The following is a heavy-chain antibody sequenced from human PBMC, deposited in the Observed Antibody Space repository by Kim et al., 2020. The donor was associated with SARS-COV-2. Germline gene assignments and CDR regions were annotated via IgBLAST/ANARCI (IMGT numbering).Heavy chain of an antibody. J-gene: IGHJ3*02. D-gene: IGHD3-22*01. CDR3: ARAPFKAMIVVDRRAFDI. CDR2: IYHSGST. V-gene: IGHV4-4*02. CDR1: GGSISSSNW. Sequence: SETLSLTCAVSGGSISSSNWWSWVRQPPGKGLEWIGEIYHSGSTNYNPSLKSRVTISVDKSKNQFSLKLSSVTAADTAVYYCARAPFKAMIVVDRRAFDIWGQGTMVTVSS.